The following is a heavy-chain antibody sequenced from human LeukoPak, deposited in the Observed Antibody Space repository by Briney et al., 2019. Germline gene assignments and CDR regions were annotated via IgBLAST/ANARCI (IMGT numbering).Heavy chain of an antibody. J-gene: IGHJ5*02. Sequence: PGGSLRLSCAASGFTFSSYWMSWVRQAPGKGLEWVGFIRSKAYGGTTEYAASVKGRFTISRDDSKSIAYLQMNSLKTEDTAVYYCTFPYYGSGSYYWFDPWGQGTLVTVSS. D-gene: IGHD3-10*01. CDR2: IRSKAYGGTT. CDR3: TFPYYGSGSYYWFDP. CDR1: GFTFSSYW. V-gene: IGHV3-49*04.